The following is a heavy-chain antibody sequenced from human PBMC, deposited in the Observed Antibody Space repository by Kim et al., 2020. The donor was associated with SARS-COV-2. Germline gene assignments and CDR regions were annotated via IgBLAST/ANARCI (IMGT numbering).Heavy chain of an antibody. D-gene: IGHD5-18*01. CDR2: IYYSGST. CDR1: GGSISSSSYY. J-gene: IGHJ6*02. V-gene: IGHV4-39*01. CDR3: ARHDMVSGMDV. Sequence: SETLSLTCTVSGGSISSSSYYWGWIRHPPGKGLEWIGSIYYSGSTYYNPSLKSRVTISVDTSKNQFSLKLSSVTAADTAVYYCARHDMVSGMDVWGQGTTVTVSS.